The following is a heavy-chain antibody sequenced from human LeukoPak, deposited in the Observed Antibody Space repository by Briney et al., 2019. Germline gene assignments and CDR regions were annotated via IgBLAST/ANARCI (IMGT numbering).Heavy chain of an antibody. V-gene: IGHV4-59*08. D-gene: IGHD6-13*01. Sequence: SETLSLTCTVSGGSISSGFWSWIRQPPGKGLEWIGYISYSGITNYNPSLKSRVTISVDTSKNQFSLRLRSVTAADTAVYFCAGDIAAVNIPGSRLDPWGQGTLVTVSS. CDR3: AGDIAAVNIPGSRLDP. CDR1: GGSISSGF. CDR2: ISYSGIT. J-gene: IGHJ5*02.